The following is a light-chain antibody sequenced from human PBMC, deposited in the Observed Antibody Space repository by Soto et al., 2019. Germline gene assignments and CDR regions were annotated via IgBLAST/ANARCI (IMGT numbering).Light chain of an antibody. Sequence: EIVMTQSPPTLSVSPGERATLSCRASQSVGSKLAWYQQRPGQAPRLLIYDASNRATGIPARFSGSGSGTEFSLTISSLQSEDFAVYYCQQYHKWPLTFGGGTKVDIK. CDR3: QQYHKWPLT. CDR1: QSVGSK. V-gene: IGKV3D-15*01. CDR2: DAS. J-gene: IGKJ4*01.